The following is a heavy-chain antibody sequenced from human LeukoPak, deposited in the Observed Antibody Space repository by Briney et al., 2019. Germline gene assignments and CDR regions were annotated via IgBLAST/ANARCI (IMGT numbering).Heavy chain of an antibody. CDR2: ISGSGGST. CDR3: AKEGVRYYDSSGYYY. CDR1: GFTFSTYA. Sequence: GGSLRLSCAASGFTFSTYAMSWVRQAPGKGLEWVSAISGSGGSTYYADSVKGRFTISRDNSKNTLYLQMNSLRAEDTAVYYCAKEGVRYYDSSGYYYWGQGTLVTVSS. V-gene: IGHV3-23*01. D-gene: IGHD3-22*01. J-gene: IGHJ4*02.